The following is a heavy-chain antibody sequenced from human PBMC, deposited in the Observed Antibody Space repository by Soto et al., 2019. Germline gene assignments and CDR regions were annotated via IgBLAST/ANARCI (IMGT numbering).Heavy chain of an antibody. D-gene: IGHD6-13*01. CDR3: ATSSRIAGRRGFDY. Sequence: QITLKESGPTLVKPTQTLTLTCTFSGFSLSTSGVGVGWIRQPPGKALEWLALIYWNDDKRYSPSLKSRLTITKDTSKTQVVLTMTNMDPVDTATYYCATSSRIAGRRGFDYWGQGTLVTVSS. V-gene: IGHV2-5*01. CDR2: IYWNDDK. J-gene: IGHJ4*02. CDR1: GFSLSTSGVG.